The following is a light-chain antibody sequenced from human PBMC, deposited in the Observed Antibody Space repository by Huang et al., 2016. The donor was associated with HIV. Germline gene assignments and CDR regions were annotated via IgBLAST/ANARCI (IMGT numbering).Light chain of an antibody. V-gene: IGKV3-15*01. J-gene: IGKJ1*01. Sequence: EIVMTQSPATLSVSPWERATLSCRASQSVVSNLAWYQQKPGQAPRLLIFGSYNRATGIAGRFSGSGSGTEFTLSISSLQSEDSAIYYCQQYNNWPRTFGQGTKVEIK. CDR3: QQYNNWPRT. CDR2: GSY. CDR1: QSVVSN.